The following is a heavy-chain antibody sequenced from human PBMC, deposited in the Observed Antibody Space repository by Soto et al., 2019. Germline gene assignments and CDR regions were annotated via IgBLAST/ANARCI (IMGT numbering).Heavy chain of an antibody. CDR1: GYTFTNFG. V-gene: IGHV1-18*01. CDR3: ARDGVGGGAAGISYYHDGIDF. CDR2: ISTDNANT. Sequence: GASVKVSCKASGYTFTNFGITWVRQAPGQGLEWMGWISTDNANTKSARKLQGRVTLTTDASTSTAYMELRSLTSDETAMYYSARDGVGGGAAGISYYHDGIDFCGQGAPVTVYS. D-gene: IGHD6-13*01. J-gene: IGHJ6*02.